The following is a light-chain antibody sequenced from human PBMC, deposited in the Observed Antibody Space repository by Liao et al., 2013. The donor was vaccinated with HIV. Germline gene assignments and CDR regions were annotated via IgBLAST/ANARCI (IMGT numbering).Light chain of an antibody. V-gene: IGLV3-21*04. CDR1: NIVSKS. J-gene: IGLJ3*02. Sequence: SYELTQPPSLSVAPGRTATITCGGNNIVSKSVQWYQQKPGQAPVMVVYYDRARPSGIPERFSGSNSGNTATLTISRVEAGDEADYYCQVWDSTSDSRVFGGGTKLTVL. CDR3: QVWDSTSDSRV. CDR2: YDR.